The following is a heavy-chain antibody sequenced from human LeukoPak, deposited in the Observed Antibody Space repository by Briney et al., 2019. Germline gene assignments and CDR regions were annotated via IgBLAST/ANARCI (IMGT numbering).Heavy chain of an antibody. Sequence: ASVKVSCKASGHTFTSYYMHWVRQAPGQGLEWMGIINPSGGSTSYAQKFQGRVTMTRDMSTSTDYMELSSLRSEDTAVYYCARDNSVEDTAWWFDPWGQGTLVIVSS. CDR2: INPSGGST. CDR1: GHTFTSYY. J-gene: IGHJ5*02. D-gene: IGHD4-23*01. V-gene: IGHV1-46*01. CDR3: ARDNSVEDTAWWFDP.